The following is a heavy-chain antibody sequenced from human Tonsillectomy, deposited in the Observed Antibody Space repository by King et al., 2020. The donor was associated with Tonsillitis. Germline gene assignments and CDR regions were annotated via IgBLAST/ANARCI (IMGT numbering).Heavy chain of an antibody. D-gene: IGHD6-6*01. CDR2: INPNSGGT. CDR3: ARVLSIAAQRVGYFDY. CDR1: GYTFTGYY. V-gene: IGHV1-2*02. Sequence: QLVQSGAEVKKPGASVKVSCKASGYTFTGYYMHWVRQAPGQGLEWMGGINPNSGGTNYSEKFQGRVTMTRDTSISTAYMELSRLRSDDTAVYYCARVLSIAAQRVGYFDYWGQGTLVTVSS. J-gene: IGHJ4*02.